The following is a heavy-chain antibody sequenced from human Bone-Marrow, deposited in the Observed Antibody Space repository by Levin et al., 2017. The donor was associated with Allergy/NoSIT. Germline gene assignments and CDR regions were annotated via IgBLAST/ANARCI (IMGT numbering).Heavy chain of an antibody. J-gene: IGHJ3*02. CDR2: IYYSGST. CDR1: GGSISSSSYY. D-gene: IGHD6-13*01. V-gene: IGHV4-39*07. CDR3: AREAQQQLAKNDAFDI. Sequence: PSETLSLTCTVSGGSISSSSYYWGWIRQPPGKGLEWIGSIYYSGSTYYNPSLKSRVTISVDTSKNQFSLKLSSVTAADTAVYYCAREAQQQLAKNDAFDIWGQGTMVTVSS.